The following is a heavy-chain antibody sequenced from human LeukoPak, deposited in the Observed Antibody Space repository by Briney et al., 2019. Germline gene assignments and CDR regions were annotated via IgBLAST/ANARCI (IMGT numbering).Heavy chain of an antibody. CDR2: ISYDGSNK. D-gene: IGHD6-19*01. CDR3: ARVPHSYSSGWLAYFDY. Sequence: PGGSLRLSCAASGFTFSSYGMHWVRQAPGKGLEWVAVISYDGSNKYYADSVKGRFTISRDNSKNTLYLQMNSLRAEDTAVYYCARVPHSYSSGWLAYFDYWGQGTLVPVSS. V-gene: IGHV3-30*03. J-gene: IGHJ4*02. CDR1: GFTFSSYG.